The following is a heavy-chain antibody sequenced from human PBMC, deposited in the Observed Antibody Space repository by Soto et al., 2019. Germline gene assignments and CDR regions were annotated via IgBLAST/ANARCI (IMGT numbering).Heavy chain of an antibody. D-gene: IGHD6-13*01. J-gene: IGHJ4*02. CDR1: GGSIKGYY. Sequence: SGTPSLPCTVSGGSIKGYYWRLIRQPPGRGLEWIGYISYSGGTNYSPSLKSRVTISLDTSENQFSLKLSSVTAADTAVYYCTRDRHAGYDYWGQGKLVTVSS. V-gene: IGHV4-59*01. CDR3: TRDRHAGYDY. CDR2: ISYSGGT.